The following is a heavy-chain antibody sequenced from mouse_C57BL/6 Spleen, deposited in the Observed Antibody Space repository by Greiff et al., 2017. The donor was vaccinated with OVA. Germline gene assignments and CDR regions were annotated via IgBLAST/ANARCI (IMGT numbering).Heavy chain of an antibody. V-gene: IGHV14-2*01. CDR1: GFNIKDYY. CDR2: IDPEDGET. D-gene: IGHD2-3*01. Sequence: EVKLQESGAELVKPGASVKLSCTASGFNIKDYYMHWVKQRTEQGLEWIGRIDPEDGETKYAPKFQGKATMTADTSSNTAYLQLSSLTSEDTAVYYCARGVDDGYYWFAYWGQGTLLTVSA. J-gene: IGHJ3*01. CDR3: ARGVDDGYYWFAY.